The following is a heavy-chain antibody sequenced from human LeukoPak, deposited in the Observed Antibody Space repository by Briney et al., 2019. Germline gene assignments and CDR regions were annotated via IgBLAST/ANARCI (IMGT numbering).Heavy chain of an antibody. D-gene: IGHD2-8*01. CDR1: GYTFTSYD. J-gene: IGHJ4*02. V-gene: IGHV1-8*01. CDR3: ARGTKDIVLMVYAITPYYFDY. CDR2: MNPNSGNT. Sequence: ASVKVSCKASGYTFTSYDINWVRQATGQGLEGMGWMNPNSGNTGYAQKFQGRVTMTRNTSISTAYMELSSLRSEDTAVYYCARGTKDIVLMVYAITPYYFDYWGQGTLVTVSS.